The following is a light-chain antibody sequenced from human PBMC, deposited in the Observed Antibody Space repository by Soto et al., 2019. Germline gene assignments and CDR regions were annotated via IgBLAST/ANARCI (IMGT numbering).Light chain of an antibody. CDR2: EVT. Sequence: QSVLTQPASVSGCPGQSITISCTGTSSDVGGYDYVSWYQQYPGKAPKLIIYEVTNRPSGVSTRFSGSKSGNTASLTISGLQAEDEADYYCSSYTGSITLYVFGTGTKVTVL. CDR1: SSDVGGYDY. J-gene: IGLJ1*01. CDR3: SSYTGSITLYV. V-gene: IGLV2-14*01.